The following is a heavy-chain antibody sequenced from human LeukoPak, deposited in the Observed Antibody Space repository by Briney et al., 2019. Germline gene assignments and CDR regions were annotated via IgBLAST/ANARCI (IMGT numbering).Heavy chain of an antibody. CDR2: INWNGGST. CDR3: AKVRRGYYYDSSGYYYDY. CDR1: GFTFDDYG. J-gene: IGHJ4*02. D-gene: IGHD3-22*01. V-gene: IGHV3-20*04. Sequence: GGSLRLSCAASGFTFDDYGMSWVRQAPGKGLEWVSGINWNGGSTGYADSVKGRFTISRDNSKNTLYLQMNSLRAEDTAVYYCAKVRRGYYYDSSGYYYDYWGQGTLVTVSS.